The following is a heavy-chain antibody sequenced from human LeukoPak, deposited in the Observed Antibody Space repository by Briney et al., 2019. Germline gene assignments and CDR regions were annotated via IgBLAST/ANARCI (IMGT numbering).Heavy chain of an antibody. J-gene: IGHJ4*02. D-gene: IGHD6-13*01. V-gene: IGHV3-33*01. Sequence: GRSLRLSCAASGFTFSNYGMHWVRQAPGKGLEWVAVIWYDGSNKYYADSVKGRFSISRDSSRDTLYLQMNSLRAEDTAVYYCARDPPHYSSSWYYFDYWGQGTLVTVSS. CDR2: IWYDGSNK. CDR3: ARDPPHYSSSWYYFDY. CDR1: GFTFSNYG.